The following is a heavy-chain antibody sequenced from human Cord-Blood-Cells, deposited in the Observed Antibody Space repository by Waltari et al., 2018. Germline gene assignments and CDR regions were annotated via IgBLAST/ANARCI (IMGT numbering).Heavy chain of an antibody. CDR3: ARLVGSGSYYYYYYYMDV. CDR1: GGSIRSRSYY. J-gene: IGHJ6*03. V-gene: IGHV4-39*07. CDR2: IYYRGST. D-gene: IGHD1-26*01. Sequence: QLQLQESGPGLVKPSETLSLPCTVPGGSIRSRSYYWGWIRQPPGKGLEWLGSIYYRGSTYYNPSLKSRVTISVDTSKNQFSLKLSSVTAADTAVYYCARLVGSGSYYYYYYYMDVWGKGTTVTVSS.